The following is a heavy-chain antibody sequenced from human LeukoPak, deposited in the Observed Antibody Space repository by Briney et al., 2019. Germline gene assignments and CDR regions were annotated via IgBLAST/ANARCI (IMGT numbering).Heavy chain of an antibody. CDR3: AKGETEGGGLAHAY. V-gene: IGHV3-23*01. Sequence: GGSLRLSCVASGFTFPNFAMSWVRQAPGKGLEWVSAISGSGFSTFYADAVKGRFTISRDNSKNTMYLQMNTLSAEDTAEYYCAKGETEGGGLAHAYWGPGTLVTVSS. J-gene: IGHJ4*02. CDR2: ISGSGFST. CDR1: GFTFPNFA. D-gene: IGHD2-15*01.